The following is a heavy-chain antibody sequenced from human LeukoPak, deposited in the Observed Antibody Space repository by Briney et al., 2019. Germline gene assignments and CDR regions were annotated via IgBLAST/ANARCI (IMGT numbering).Heavy chain of an antibody. CDR1: GFTFSNAW. CDR2: IKSKTDGGTT. Sequence: PGGSLRLSCAASGFTFSNAWMSWVRQAPGKGLEWVGRIKSKTDGGTTDYAAPVKGRFTISRDDSKNTLYLQMNSLKTEDTAVYYCTTLRFLDRYYYYMDVWGKGTTVTVSS. CDR3: TTLRFLDRYYYYMDV. J-gene: IGHJ6*03. V-gene: IGHV3-15*01. D-gene: IGHD3-3*01.